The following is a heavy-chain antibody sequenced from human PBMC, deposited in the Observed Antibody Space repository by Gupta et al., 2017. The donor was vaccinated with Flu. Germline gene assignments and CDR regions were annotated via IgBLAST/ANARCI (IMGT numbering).Heavy chain of an antibody. Sequence: MCVSWIRQPPGKALEWLALIDWGDDKYYSTSLKTRLTISKDTSKNQVVLTMTSMDPVDTATYYCARIQGYCSSTSNWYFDLWGRGPLVTVSS. J-gene: IGHJ2*01. CDR1: MC. CDR2: IDWGDDK. CDR3: ARIQGYCSSTSNWYFDL. D-gene: IGHD2-2*01. V-gene: IGHV2-70*01.